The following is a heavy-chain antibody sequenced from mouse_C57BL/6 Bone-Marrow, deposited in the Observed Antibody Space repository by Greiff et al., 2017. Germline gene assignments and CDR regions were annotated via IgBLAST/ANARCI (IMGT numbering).Heavy chain of an antibody. CDR1: GYTFTSYW. Sequence: VQLQQSGAELVMPGASVKLSCTASGYTFTSYWMHWVKQRPGQGLEWIGEIDPSDSYTNYNQKFKGKSTSTVAKSSSTAYMQLSSLTSEDSAVYYCARDGSSYDWFAYWGQGTLVTVSA. V-gene: IGHV1-69*01. D-gene: IGHD1-1*01. CDR2: IDPSDSYT. J-gene: IGHJ3*01. CDR3: ARDGSSYDWFAY.